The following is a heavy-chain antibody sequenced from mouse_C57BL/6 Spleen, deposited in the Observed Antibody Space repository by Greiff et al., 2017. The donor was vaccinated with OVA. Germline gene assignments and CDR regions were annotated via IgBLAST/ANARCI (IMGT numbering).Heavy chain of an antibody. V-gene: IGHV1-54*01. J-gene: IGHJ2*01. CDR3: ARSKDGNYDY. Sequence: VQLQQSGAELVRPGTSVKVSCKASGYAFTNYLIEWVKQRPGQGLAWIGVINPGSGGTNYNEKFKGKATLTADKSSSTAYMQLSSLTSEDSAVYFCARSKDGNYDYWGQGTTLTVSS. CDR2: INPGSGGT. D-gene: IGHD2-1*01. CDR1: GYAFTNYL.